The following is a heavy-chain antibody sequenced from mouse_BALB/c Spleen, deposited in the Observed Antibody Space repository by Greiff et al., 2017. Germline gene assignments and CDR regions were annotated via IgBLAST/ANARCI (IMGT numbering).Heavy chain of an antibody. CDR2: IDPANGNT. J-gene: IGHJ4*01. V-gene: IGHV14-3*02. CDR1: GFNIKDTY. Sequence: EVQLQQSGAELVKPGASVKLSCTASGFNIKDTYMHWVKQRPEQGLEWIGRIDPANGNTKYDPKFQGKATITADTSSNTAYLQLSSLTSEDTAVYYCAFNWDLYYYAMDYWGQGTSVTVSS. D-gene: IGHD4-1*02. CDR3: AFNWDLYYYAMDY.